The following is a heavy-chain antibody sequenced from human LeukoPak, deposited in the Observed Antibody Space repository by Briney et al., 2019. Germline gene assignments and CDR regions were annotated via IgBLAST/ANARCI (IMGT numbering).Heavy chain of an antibody. J-gene: IGHJ4*02. CDR1: GFTFSSYS. V-gene: IGHV3-21*05. CDR2: ISSSSSYI. CDR3: TRDPRRLDY. Sequence: PGGSLRLSCAASGFTFSSYSMNWVRQAPGKGLEWVSYISSSSSYIYYADSVKGRFTISRDNSKNTLYLQMRAEDTAVYYCTRDPRRLDYWGQGTLVTVSS.